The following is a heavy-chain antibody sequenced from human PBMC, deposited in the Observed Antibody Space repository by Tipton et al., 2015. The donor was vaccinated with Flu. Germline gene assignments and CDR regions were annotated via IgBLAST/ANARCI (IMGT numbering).Heavy chain of an antibody. V-gene: IGHV4-59*11. Sequence: TLSLTCTVSGGSISSHYWSWIRQPPGKGLEWIGYLSYSGSTNYKPSLKSRVTISVDTSKNQFSLKLSSVTAADTAVYYCARGVLWFGESQYYGMDVWGQGTTVTVSS. CDR1: GGSISSHY. CDR2: LSYSGST. D-gene: IGHD3-10*01. J-gene: IGHJ6*02. CDR3: ARGVLWFGESQYYGMDV.